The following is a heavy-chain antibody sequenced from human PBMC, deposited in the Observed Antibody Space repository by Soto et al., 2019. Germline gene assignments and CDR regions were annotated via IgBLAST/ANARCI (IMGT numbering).Heavy chain of an antibody. CDR3: ARTHYYDSSGYFDY. Sequence: PSETLSLTCTVSGGSISSYYWSWIRQPPGKGLEWIGYIYYSGSTNYNPSLRSRVTISVDTSKNQFSLKLSSVTAADTAVYYCARTHYYDSSGYFDYWGQGTLVTVYS. CDR2: IYYSGST. J-gene: IGHJ4*02. V-gene: IGHV4-59*01. CDR1: GGSISSYY. D-gene: IGHD3-22*01.